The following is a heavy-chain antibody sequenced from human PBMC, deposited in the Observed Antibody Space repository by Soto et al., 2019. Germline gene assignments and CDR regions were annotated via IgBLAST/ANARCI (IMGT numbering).Heavy chain of an antibody. J-gene: IGHJ4*02. CDR2: IWYDGSNK. CDR1: GFTFSSYG. V-gene: IGHV3-33*01. D-gene: IGHD2-8*01. Sequence: GGSLRLSCAASGFTFSSYGMHWVRQAPGKGLEWVAVIWYDGSNKYYADSVKGRFTISRDNSKNTLYLQMNSLRAEDTAVYYCARGGGLMAPDPLDYWGQGTLVTVSS. CDR3: ARGGGLMAPDPLDY.